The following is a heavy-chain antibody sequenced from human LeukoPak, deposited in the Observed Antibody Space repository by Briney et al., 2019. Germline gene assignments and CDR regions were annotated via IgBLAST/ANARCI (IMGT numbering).Heavy chain of an antibody. CDR1: GGSISSYY. D-gene: IGHD7-27*01. CDR3: ARAINWGAFDI. CDR2: IYHSGST. Sequence: SETLSLTCTVSGGSISSYYWSWIRQPPGKGLEWIGSIYHSGSTYYNPSLKSRVTISVDTSKNQFSLKLSSVTAADTAVYYCARAINWGAFDIWGQGTMVTVSS. J-gene: IGHJ3*02. V-gene: IGHV4-38-2*02.